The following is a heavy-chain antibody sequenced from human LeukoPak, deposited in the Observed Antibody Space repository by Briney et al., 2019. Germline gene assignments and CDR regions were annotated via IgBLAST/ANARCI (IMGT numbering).Heavy chain of an antibody. V-gene: IGHV1-18*01. CDR2: ISIRNGDI. D-gene: IGHD5-12*01. Sequence: ASVQVSCKASGFTLTSHGIGWVRRAPGHGLEWMGWISIRNGDIKSSQKFQGRVSMTTDTSTGTAYMELRSLRPNDTAVYYCARDTPTWGPGNSLDIWGQGTMVTVSS. J-gene: IGHJ3*02. CDR1: GFTLTSHG. CDR3: ARDTPTWGPGNSLDI.